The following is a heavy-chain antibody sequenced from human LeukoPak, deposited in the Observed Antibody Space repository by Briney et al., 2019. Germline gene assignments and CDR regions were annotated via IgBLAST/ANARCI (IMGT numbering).Heavy chain of an antibody. D-gene: IGHD1/OR15-1a*01. CDR3: AKGPRAQEHSTHRFDN. J-gene: IGHJ4*02. CDR1: GFSFSDYG. V-gene: IGHV3-23*01. CDR2: ISASGDST. Sequence: GGSLRLTCTASGFSFSDYGMHWVRQAPGKGLEWVSGISASGDSTYYADSVKGRFTISRDNSKNTLSLQMNSLRGEDTAVYYCAKGPRAQEHSTHRFDNWGRGTLVTVSS.